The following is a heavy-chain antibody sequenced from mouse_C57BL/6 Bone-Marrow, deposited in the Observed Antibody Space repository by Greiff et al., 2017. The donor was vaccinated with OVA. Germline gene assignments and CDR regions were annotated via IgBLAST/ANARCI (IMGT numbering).Heavy chain of an antibody. Sequence: DVHLVESEGGLVQPGSSMKLSCTASGFTFSDYYMAWVRQVPEKGLEWVANINYDGSSTYYLDSLKSRFIISRDNAKNILYLQMSSLKSEDTATYYCARIRYPPYWDFDVWGTGTTVTVSS. J-gene: IGHJ1*03. CDR2: INYDGSST. CDR3: ARIRYPPYWDFDV. V-gene: IGHV5-16*01. CDR1: GFTFSDYY. D-gene: IGHD1-1*01.